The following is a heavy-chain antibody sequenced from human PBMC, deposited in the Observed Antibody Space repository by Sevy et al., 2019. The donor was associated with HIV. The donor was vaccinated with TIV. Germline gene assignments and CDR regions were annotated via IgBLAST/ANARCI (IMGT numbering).Heavy chain of an antibody. CDR1: GYTFTSYG. CDR2: ISAYNGNT. V-gene: IGHV1-18*01. J-gene: IGHJ4*02. Sequence: ASVKVSCKASGYTFTSYGISWVRQAPGQGLEWMGWISAYNGNTNYAQKLQGRVTMTTDTSTRTAYMELRSLRSDDTAVYYCARDAATTVTTGGTFFDYWGQGTLVTVSS. CDR3: ARDAATTVTTGGTFFDY. D-gene: IGHD4-17*01.